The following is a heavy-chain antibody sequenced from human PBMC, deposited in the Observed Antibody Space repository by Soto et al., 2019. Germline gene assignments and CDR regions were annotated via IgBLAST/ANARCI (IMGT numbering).Heavy chain of an antibody. V-gene: IGHV4-34*01. J-gene: IGHJ3*02. CDR1: GGSFSGYY. D-gene: IGHD5-18*01. CDR3: ARGPVDTVMVTFSGYAFPHAFDI. Sequence: PSETLSLTCAVYGGSFSGYYWSWIRQPPGKGLEWIGEINHSGSTNYNPSLKSRVTISVDTSKNQFSLKLSSVTAADTAVYYCARGPVDTVMVTFSGYAFPHAFDIWGQGTMVTVSS. CDR2: INHSGST.